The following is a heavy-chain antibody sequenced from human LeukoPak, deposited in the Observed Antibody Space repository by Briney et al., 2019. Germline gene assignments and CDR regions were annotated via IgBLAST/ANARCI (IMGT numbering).Heavy chain of an antibody. J-gene: IGHJ3*02. CDR3: ARSRSGYSYDHAAFEI. CDR1: GGSISTYY. Sequence: SETLSRTCTVSGGSISTYYWSWIRQPPGKGLEWSAYIDYRGSSPYSPSLRSTVTISVDTSRNQFSLKRSSVTAADTAVYYCARSRSGYSYDHAAFEIWGQGTMVTVSS. CDR2: IDYRGSS. D-gene: IGHD5-18*01. V-gene: IGHV4-59*01.